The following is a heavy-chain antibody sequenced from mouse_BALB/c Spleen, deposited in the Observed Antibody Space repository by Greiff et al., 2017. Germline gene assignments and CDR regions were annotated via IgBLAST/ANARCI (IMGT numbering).Heavy chain of an antibody. D-gene: IGHD4-1*01. CDR1: GYTFTSYT. J-gene: IGHJ4*01. V-gene: IGHV1-4*02. CDR2: INPSSGYT. CDR3: ARRKLGVYAMDY. Sequence: VQLQESAAELARPGASVKMSCKASGYTFTSYTMHWVKQRPGQGLEWIGYINPSSGYTEYNQKFKDKTTLTADKSSSTAYMQLSSLTSEDSAVYYCARRKLGVYAMDYWGQGTSVTVSS.